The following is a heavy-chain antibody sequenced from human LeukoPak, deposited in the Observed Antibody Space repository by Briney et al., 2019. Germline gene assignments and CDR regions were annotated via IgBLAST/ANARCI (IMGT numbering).Heavy chain of an antibody. CDR2: MFTSGST. J-gene: IGHJ4*02. CDR3: ARGFGVNFDY. V-gene: IGHV4-4*07. CDR1: GGSISSYY. D-gene: IGHD3-10*01. Sequence: SETLALTCTVSGGSISSYYWNWIRQPAGEGLEWIGRMFTSGSTNYNPSLKSRVTMSVDTSKNQFSLKLSSVTAADTAVYYCARGFGVNFDYWGQGTLVTVSS.